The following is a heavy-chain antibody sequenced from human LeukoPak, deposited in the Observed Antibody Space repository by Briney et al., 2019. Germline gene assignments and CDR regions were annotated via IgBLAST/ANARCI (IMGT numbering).Heavy chain of an antibody. CDR2: ISYDGSNE. D-gene: IGHD3-3*01. Sequence: GRSLRLSCVVSGFTFSSYVMHWVRQAPGKGLEWVAIISYDGSNEYYGDSVKGRFTISRDNSKNTLYLQMNSLRAEDTAVYYCAKDYDFWSGYGGNWFDPWGQGTLVTVSS. CDR3: AKDYDFWSGYGGNWFDP. J-gene: IGHJ5*02. CDR1: GFTFSSYV. V-gene: IGHV3-30*04.